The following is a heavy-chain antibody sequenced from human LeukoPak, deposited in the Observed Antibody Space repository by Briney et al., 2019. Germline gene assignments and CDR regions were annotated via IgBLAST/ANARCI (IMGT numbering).Heavy chain of an antibody. V-gene: IGHV4-39*02. D-gene: IGHD3-3*01. CDR1: GGSLSSSSYY. CDR3: ARDLEMGY. J-gene: IGHJ4*02. CDR2: IYYSGST. Sequence: SETLSLTCTVSGGSLSSSSYYWGWIRQPPGKGLEWIGSIYYSGSTYYNPSLKSRVTISVDTSKNQFSLKLSSVTAADTAVYYCARDLEMGYWGQGTLVTVSS.